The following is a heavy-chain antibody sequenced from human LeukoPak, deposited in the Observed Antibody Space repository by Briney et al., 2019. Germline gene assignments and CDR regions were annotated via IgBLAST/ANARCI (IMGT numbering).Heavy chain of an antibody. CDR2: ISCSSSTL. Sequence: GGSLRLSCSASGFTFSSLAMLWLPQAPGKGLEGGSYISCSSSTLYYADYVKGRFTISRDNAKNSLYLQMNSLRAEDTAVYYCARSGGLSGYYQPVYYMDVWGKGTTVTVSS. CDR3: ARSGGLSGYYQPVYYMDV. V-gene: IGHV3-48*01. CDR1: GFTFSSLA. J-gene: IGHJ6*03. D-gene: IGHD3-3*01.